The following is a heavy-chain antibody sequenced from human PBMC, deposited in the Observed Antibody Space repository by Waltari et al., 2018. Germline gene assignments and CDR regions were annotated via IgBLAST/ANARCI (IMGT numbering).Heavy chain of an antibody. D-gene: IGHD3-10*01. J-gene: IGHJ2*01. CDR1: GFTFSSYS. CDR2: ISSSSSYI. Sequence: EVQLVESGGGLVKPGGSLRLSCAASGFTFSSYSMNWVRQAPGQGLEWVSSISSSSSYIYYADSVKGRFTISRDNAKNSLYLQMNSLRAEDTAVYYCARDPYYYGSGSYIRYFDLWGRGTLVTVSS. V-gene: IGHV3-21*01. CDR3: ARDPYYYGSGSYIRYFDL.